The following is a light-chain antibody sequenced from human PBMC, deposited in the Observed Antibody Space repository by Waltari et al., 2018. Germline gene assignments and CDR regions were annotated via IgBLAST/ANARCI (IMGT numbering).Light chain of an antibody. Sequence: YTQHPGKAPKLIIYDVSSRPSGVSNRFFGSKSGNTASLTISGLQAEDEAVYFCSSYSTSITPYVFGTGTKVTVL. V-gene: IGLV2-14*03. CDR3: SSYSTSITPYV. J-gene: IGLJ1*01. CDR2: DVS.